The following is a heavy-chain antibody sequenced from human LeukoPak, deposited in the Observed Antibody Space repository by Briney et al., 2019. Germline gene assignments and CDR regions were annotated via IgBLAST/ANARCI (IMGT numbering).Heavy chain of an antibody. CDR3: ASYSNYVGYFDY. J-gene: IGHJ4*02. Sequence: SETLSLTCTVSGGSISSSSYYWGWIRQPPGKGLEWIGSIYYSGSTYYNPSLKSRVTISVDTSKNQFSLKLSSVTAADTAVYYCASYSNYVGYFDYWGQGTLVTVSS. D-gene: IGHD4-11*01. V-gene: IGHV4-39*07. CDR2: IYYSGST. CDR1: GGSISSSSYY.